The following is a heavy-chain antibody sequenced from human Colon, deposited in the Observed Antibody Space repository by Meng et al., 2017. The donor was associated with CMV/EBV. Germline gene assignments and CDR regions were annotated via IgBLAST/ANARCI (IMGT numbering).Heavy chain of an antibody. D-gene: IGHD2-15*01. J-gene: IGHJ4*02. V-gene: IGHV3-66*03. CDR3: ARDGGVGLMFPLYWFDD. Sequence: GESLKISCVASGFSVSRNYISWVRQAPGKGLEWVSVIYDTGRTYYTDSLKGRFTVSRDESKNTVFLQMNNLRTDDTATYYRARDGGVGLMFPLYWFDDWGQGTLVTVSS. CDR1: GFSVSRNY. CDR2: IYDTGRT.